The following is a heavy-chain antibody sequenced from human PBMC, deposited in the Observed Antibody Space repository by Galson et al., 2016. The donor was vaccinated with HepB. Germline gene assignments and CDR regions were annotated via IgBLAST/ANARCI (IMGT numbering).Heavy chain of an antibody. J-gene: IGHJ4*02. CDR2: ISGSGGGT. Sequence: SLRLSCAASGFAFRTYGMSWVRQAPGRGLEWLSGISGSGGGTYSVDSVKGRFTISRETSKNILYLQLNSLRADDTAIYYCATAGLETFDYLDNWGQGTAVTVSS. V-gene: IGHV3-23*01. D-gene: IGHD3-3*01. CDR1: GFAFRTYG. CDR3: ATAGLETFDYLDN.